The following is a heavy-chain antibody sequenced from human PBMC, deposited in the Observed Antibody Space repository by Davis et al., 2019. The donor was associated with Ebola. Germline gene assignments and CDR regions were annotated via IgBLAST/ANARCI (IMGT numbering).Heavy chain of an antibody. CDR1: GGSISSSNW. CDR3: ARHGRGYYYDSSGYYSKPDGHFDY. Sequence: MPSETLSLTCAVSGGSISSSNWWSWVRQPPGKGLEWIGEIYHSGSTNYNPSLKSRVTISLDTSKNHFSLKLSSVTAADTAVYYCARHGRGYYYDSSGYYSKPDGHFDYWGQGTLVTVSS. CDR2: IYHSGST. D-gene: IGHD3-22*01. V-gene: IGHV4-4*02. J-gene: IGHJ4*02.